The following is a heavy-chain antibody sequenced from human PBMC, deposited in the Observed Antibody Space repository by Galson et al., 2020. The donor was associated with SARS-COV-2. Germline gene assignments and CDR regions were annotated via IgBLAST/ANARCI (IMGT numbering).Heavy chain of an antibody. D-gene: IGHD1-26*01. CDR1: GDTFTDSY. Sequence: ASVKVSCKASGDTFTDSYLHWVRQAPGQGLAWMGWINPKSGGTNYAEKFQGRVNVTRDMSISTAYMELSRLTSDDTAVYYCARGPSGSYSYFDYWGQGTLVTVSS. CDR3: ARGPSGSYSYFDY. CDR2: INPKSGGT. J-gene: IGHJ4*02. V-gene: IGHV1-2*02.